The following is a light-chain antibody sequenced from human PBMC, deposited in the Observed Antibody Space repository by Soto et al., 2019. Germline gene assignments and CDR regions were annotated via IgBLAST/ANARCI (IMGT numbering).Light chain of an antibody. CDR3: HQYYSVPLT. Sequence: DIVMTQSPDSLAVSLGERATINCKSSQSVLYSSNNKNYLAWYQQKPGQPPKLLIYWASTRESGVPDRFSGSGSGTDFTLTISSLQAEDVAVYYCHQYYSVPLTFGGGTKVVIK. J-gene: IGKJ4*01. CDR1: QSVLYSSNNKNY. V-gene: IGKV4-1*01. CDR2: WAS.